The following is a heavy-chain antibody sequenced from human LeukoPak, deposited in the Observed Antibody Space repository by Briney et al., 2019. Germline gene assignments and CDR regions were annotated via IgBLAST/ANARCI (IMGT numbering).Heavy chain of an antibody. CDR3: ATDFDLSC. V-gene: IGHV3-23*01. CDR2: ISASGGNS. J-gene: IGHJ4*02. D-gene: IGHD3-9*01. CDR1: GFAVSNSA. Sequence: GGSLRLSCEASGFAVSNSAMTWVRQASGRGLEWVSLISASGGNSYYADSVKGRFTVSRDSSKNTLHLQMNSLRAEDPAVYYCATDFDLSCWGQGTLVTVSS.